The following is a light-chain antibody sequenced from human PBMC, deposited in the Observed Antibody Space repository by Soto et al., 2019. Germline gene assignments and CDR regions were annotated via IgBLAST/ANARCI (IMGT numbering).Light chain of an antibody. CDR1: QPISSW. J-gene: IGKJ1*01. V-gene: IGKV1D-16*01. CDR2: PAS. CDR3: QQYRRT. Sequence: DIQMTQSPSSISASVGDRVTITCRASQPISSWLAWYQQVPGQAPYLLIYPASTLQSGVPSRFSGSGSGTDLTLTISSLQPDDLATYYCQQYRRTLGQGTKVDIK.